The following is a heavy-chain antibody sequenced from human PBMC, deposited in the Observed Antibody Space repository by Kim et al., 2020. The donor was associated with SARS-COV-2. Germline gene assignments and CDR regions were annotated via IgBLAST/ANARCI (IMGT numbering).Heavy chain of an antibody. CDR1: GFTFSSYA. CDR2: ISGSGGST. D-gene: IGHD3-3*01. Sequence: GGSLRLSCAASGFTFSSYAMSWVRQAPGKGLEWVSAISGSGGSTYYADSVKGRFTISRDNSKNTLYLQMNSLRAEDTAVYYCAKEITIFGVVISAFDIWGQGTMVTVSS. CDR3: AKEITIFGVVISAFDI. V-gene: IGHV3-23*01. J-gene: IGHJ3*02.